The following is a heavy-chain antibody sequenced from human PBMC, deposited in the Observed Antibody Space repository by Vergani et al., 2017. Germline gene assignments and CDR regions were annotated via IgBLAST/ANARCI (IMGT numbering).Heavy chain of an antibody. CDR1: GFTFSSYS. V-gene: IGHV4-59*01. J-gene: IGHJ4*02. Sequence: VQLVESGGGLVKPGGSLRLSCAASGFTFSSYSMNWVRQPPGKGLEWIGYIYYSGSTNYNPSLKSRVTISVDTSKNQFSLKLSSVTAADTAVYYCARQPIVGAADWGQGTLVTVSS. CDR3: ARQPIVGAAD. D-gene: IGHD1-26*01. CDR2: IYYSGST.